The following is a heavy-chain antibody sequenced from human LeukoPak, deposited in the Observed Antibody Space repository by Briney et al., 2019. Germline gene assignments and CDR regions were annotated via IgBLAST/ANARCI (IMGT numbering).Heavy chain of an antibody. V-gene: IGHV3-21*06. Sequence: GGSLRLSCVGSGFSFSQYSMNWVRQTPGEGPEWLASISTSSSYIYYADSVKGRFTISRDNAENSLYLQMSSLTAEDTAVYFCTRAPGTGPLTVKWSGPFDVWGQGTMVTVSS. CDR1: GFSFSQYS. D-gene: IGHD3-3*01. CDR2: ISTSSSYI. J-gene: IGHJ3*01. CDR3: TRAPGTGPLTVKWSGPFDV.